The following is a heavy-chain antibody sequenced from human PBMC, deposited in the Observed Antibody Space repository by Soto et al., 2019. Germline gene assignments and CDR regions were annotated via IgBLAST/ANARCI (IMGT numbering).Heavy chain of an antibody. Sequence: SGPTLVNPTQTLTLTCTFSGFSLSTSGVGVGWFRQPPGKALEWLALIYWDDVKRYSPSLKSRLTITKDTSENQVVLTMTNIDPVDTATYYCAHRPGSDYYADAFDIWGQGTMVTVSS. CDR3: AHRPGSDYYADAFDI. D-gene: IGHD3-10*01. V-gene: IGHV2-5*02. J-gene: IGHJ3*02. CDR1: GFSLSTSGVG. CDR2: IYWDDVK.